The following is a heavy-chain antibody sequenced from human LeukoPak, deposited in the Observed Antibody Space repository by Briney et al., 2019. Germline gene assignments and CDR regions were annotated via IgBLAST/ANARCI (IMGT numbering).Heavy chain of an antibody. CDR2: INHSGST. D-gene: IGHD3-3*01. CDR3: ARRPSYYDFWSGYYTGYYYYMDV. Sequence: SETLSLTCAVYGGSFSGYYWSWIRQPPGKGLEWIGEINHSGSTNYNPSLKSRVTISVDTSKNQFSLKLSSVTAADTAVYYCARRPSYYDFWSGYYTGYYYYMDVWGKGTTVTVSS. CDR1: GGSFSGYY. J-gene: IGHJ6*03. V-gene: IGHV4-34*01.